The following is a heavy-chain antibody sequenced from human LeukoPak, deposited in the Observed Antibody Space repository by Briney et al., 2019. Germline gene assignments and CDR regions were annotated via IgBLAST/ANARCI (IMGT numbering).Heavy chain of an antibody. Sequence: GASVKVSCKASGYTFTSYYMHWVRQAPGQGLEWMGIINPSGGSTSYAQKFQGRVTMTRDTSTSTVYMELSSLRSEDTAVYYCARIAAAGRGLFPFDYWGQGTLVTVSS. V-gene: IGHV1-46*01. J-gene: IGHJ4*02. CDR2: INPSGGST. CDR3: ARIAAAGRGLFPFDY. CDR1: GYTFTSYY. D-gene: IGHD6-13*01.